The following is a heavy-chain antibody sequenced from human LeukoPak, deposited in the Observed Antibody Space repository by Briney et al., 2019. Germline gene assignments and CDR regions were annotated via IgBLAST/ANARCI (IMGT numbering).Heavy chain of an antibody. V-gene: IGHV3-9*01. CDR3: AKEAQAFDY. J-gene: IGHJ4*02. CDR2: ISWNSGSI. Sequence: QPGGSLRLSCAASGFTFDDYAMHWVRHAPGKGLEWVSGISWNSGSIGYADSVKGRFTISRDNAKNSLYLQMNSLRAEDTALYYCAKEAQAFDYWGQGTLVTVSS. CDR1: GFTFDDYA.